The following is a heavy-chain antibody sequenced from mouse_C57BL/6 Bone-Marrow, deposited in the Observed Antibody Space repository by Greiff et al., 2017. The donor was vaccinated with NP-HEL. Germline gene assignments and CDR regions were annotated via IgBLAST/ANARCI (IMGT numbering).Heavy chain of an antibody. CDR2: IYPGDGDT. D-gene: IGHD3-1*01. J-gene: IGHJ2*01. V-gene: IGHV1-82*01. Sequence: QVQLQQSGPELVKPGASVKISCKASGYAFSSSWMNWVKQRPGKGLEWIGRIYPGDGDTNYNGKFKGKATLTADKSSSTACMQLSSLTSEDSAVYFCARHTPFDYWGQGTTLTVSS. CDR1: GYAFSSSW. CDR3: ARHTPFDY.